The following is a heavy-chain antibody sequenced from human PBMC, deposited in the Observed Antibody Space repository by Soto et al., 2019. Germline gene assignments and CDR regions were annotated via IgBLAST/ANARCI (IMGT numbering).Heavy chain of an antibody. CDR3: AKLVRGWYGAYYFDY. J-gene: IGHJ4*02. CDR1: GFTFSSYA. CDR2: ISGSGGST. Sequence: GGSLRLSCAASGFTFSSYAMSWVRQAPGKGLEWVSAISGSGGSTYYADSVKGRFTISRDNSKNTLYLQMNSLRAEDTAVYYCAKLVRGWYGAYYFDYWGQGTLVTVSS. D-gene: IGHD6-19*01. V-gene: IGHV3-23*01.